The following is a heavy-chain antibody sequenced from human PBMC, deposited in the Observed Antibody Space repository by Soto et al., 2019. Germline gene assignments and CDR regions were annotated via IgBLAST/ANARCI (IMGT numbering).Heavy chain of an antibody. Sequence: SVKVSCKASGGTFSSYAISWVRQAPGQGLEWMGGLIPNFGTANYAQKFQGRVTTTADESTSTAYMELSSLRSEDTAVYYCASFTLDTRGMIVVPKPDYWGQGTLLTVST. CDR2: LIPNFGTA. CDR3: ASFTLDTRGMIVVPKPDY. CDR1: GGTFSSYA. J-gene: IGHJ4*02. D-gene: IGHD3-22*01. V-gene: IGHV1-69*13.